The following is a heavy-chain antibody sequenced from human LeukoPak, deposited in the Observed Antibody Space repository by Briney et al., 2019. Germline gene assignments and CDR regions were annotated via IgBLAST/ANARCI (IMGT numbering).Heavy chain of an antibody. CDR3: AKGSPYYYGSGYYYYMDV. CDR1: GFTFSSYG. Sequence: GGSLRLSCAASGFTFSSYGMSWVRQAPGKGLEWVSAISGSGGSTYYADSVKGRFTISRDNSKNTLYLQMNSLRAEDTAVYYCAKGSPYYYGSGYYYYMDVWGKGTTVTISS. V-gene: IGHV3-23*01. CDR2: ISGSGGST. J-gene: IGHJ6*03. D-gene: IGHD3-10*01.